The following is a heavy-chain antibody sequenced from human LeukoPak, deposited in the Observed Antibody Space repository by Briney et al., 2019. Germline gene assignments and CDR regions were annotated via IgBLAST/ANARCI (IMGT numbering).Heavy chain of an antibody. D-gene: IGHD6-13*01. J-gene: IGHJ4*02. Sequence: PSETLSLTCTVSGGSLSTHYWSWIRQPPGKGLEWIGYISYIGSTNNPSLKSRVTISVDTSKNQFSLKLSSVTAADTAVYYCARGNSSSWPLDYWGQGTLVTVSS. CDR2: ISYIGST. V-gene: IGHV4-59*11. CDR1: GGSLSTHY. CDR3: ARGNSSSWPLDY.